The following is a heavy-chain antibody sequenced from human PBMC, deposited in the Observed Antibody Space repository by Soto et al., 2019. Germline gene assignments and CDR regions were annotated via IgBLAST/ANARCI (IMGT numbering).Heavy chain of an antibody. Sequence: ASVKVSCKASGGTFSSYAISWVRQAPGQGLEWMGGIIPIFGTANYAQKFQGRVTITADESTSTAYMELSSLRSEDTAVYYCARESGGYYYDSSGYYYYYGMDVWGQGTTVTVLL. CDR2: IIPIFGTA. J-gene: IGHJ6*02. CDR3: ARESGGYYYDSSGYYYYYGMDV. V-gene: IGHV1-69*13. D-gene: IGHD3-22*01. CDR1: GGTFSSYA.